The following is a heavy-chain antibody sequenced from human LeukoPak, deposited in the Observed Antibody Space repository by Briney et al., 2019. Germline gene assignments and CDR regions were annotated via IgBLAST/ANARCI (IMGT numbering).Heavy chain of an antibody. D-gene: IGHD6-13*01. CDR3: ARDPYSSSWYSNPNFDY. J-gene: IGHJ4*02. CDR2: INPNSGGT. CDR1: GYTFTGYY. Sequence: GASVKVSCKASGYTFTGYYMHWVRQAPGQGLEWMGRINPNSGGTNYAQKFQGRVTMTTDTSTSTAYMELRSLRSDDTAVYYCARDPYSSSWYSNPNFDYWGQGTLVTVSS. V-gene: IGHV1-2*06.